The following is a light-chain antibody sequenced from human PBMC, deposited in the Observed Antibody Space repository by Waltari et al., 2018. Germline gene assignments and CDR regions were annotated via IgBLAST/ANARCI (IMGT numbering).Light chain of an antibody. CDR2: AAS. J-gene: IGKJ5*01. CDR1: QSSSDY. V-gene: IGKV1-39*01. CDR3: QQSYS. Sequence: DIQMTQSPSSLSASVGVRVTITCRASQSSSDYLNWYQQKPGKAPKLLIYAASTLQSGGPSRFGGSGSGTDCALTISSLQPEDFATYYCQQSYSFGQGTRLEIK.